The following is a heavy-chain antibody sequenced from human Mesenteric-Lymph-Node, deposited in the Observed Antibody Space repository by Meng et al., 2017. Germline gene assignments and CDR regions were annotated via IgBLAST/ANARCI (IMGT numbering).Heavy chain of an antibody. V-gene: IGHV4-30-4*01. Sequence: QVQLQESGPGLVKPSQTLSLTCTVSGASISRGGYYWSWIRQPPGKGQEWIGNIYASGSTYYNPSLQSRVTISVDTSKNQFSLNLYSVTAADTAVYYCSREEVYWGQGTLVTVSS. CDR3: SREEVY. CDR1: GASISRGGYY. CDR2: IYASGST. J-gene: IGHJ4*02.